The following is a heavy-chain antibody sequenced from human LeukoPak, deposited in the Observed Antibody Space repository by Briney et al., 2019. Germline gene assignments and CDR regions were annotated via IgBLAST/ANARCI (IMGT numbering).Heavy chain of an antibody. CDR2: TYHSGST. Sequence: SETLSLTCAVYGGSFSGYYWSWIRQPPGKGLEWIGETYHSGSTNYNPSLKSRVTISVDKSKNQFSLKLSSVTAADTAVYYCARVSSGATTVDYWGQGTLVTVSS. V-gene: IGHV4-34*01. J-gene: IGHJ4*02. D-gene: IGHD1-26*01. CDR1: GGSFSGYY. CDR3: ARVSSGATTVDY.